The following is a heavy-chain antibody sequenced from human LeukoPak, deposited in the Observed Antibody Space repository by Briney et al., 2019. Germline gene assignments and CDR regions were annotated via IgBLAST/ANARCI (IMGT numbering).Heavy chain of an antibody. D-gene: IGHD3-22*01. V-gene: IGHV3-74*01. Sequence: GGSLRLSRAASGFTFSSYWMHWVRQAPGKGLVWVSRINSDGSSTSYADSVKGRFTISRDNAKNTLYLQMNSLRAEDTAVYYCARAWGYYDTFDYWGQGTLVTVSS. J-gene: IGHJ4*02. CDR1: GFTFSSYW. CDR3: ARAWGYYDTFDY. CDR2: INSDGSST.